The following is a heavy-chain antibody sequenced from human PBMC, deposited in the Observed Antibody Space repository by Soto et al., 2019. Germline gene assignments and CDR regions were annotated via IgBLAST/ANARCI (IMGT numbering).Heavy chain of an antibody. Sequence: GGSLRLSCAASGFTFSDYYMSWIRQAPGKGLEWVSYISSSSSYTNYADSVKGRFTISRDNTKNSLYLQMNSLRAEDTAVYYCARELTQITMIVVAYYGMDVWGQGTTVTVSS. J-gene: IGHJ6*02. D-gene: IGHD3-22*01. CDR3: ARELTQITMIVVAYYGMDV. CDR2: ISSSSSYT. CDR1: GFTFSDYY. V-gene: IGHV3-11*06.